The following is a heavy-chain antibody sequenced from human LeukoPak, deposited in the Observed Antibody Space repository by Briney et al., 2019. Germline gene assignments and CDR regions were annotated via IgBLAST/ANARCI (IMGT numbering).Heavy chain of an antibody. Sequence: SSETLSLTCAVSGGSISSSNWWSWVRQPPGKGLEWIGEIYHSGSTNYNPSLKSRVTISVDKSKNQLSLKLSSVTAADTAVYYCARDQTTEINYDFWSGYLWWFDPWGQGTLVTVSS. V-gene: IGHV4-4*02. J-gene: IGHJ5*02. CDR2: IYHSGST. D-gene: IGHD3-3*01. CDR1: GGSISSSNW. CDR3: ARDQTTEINYDFWSGYLWWFDP.